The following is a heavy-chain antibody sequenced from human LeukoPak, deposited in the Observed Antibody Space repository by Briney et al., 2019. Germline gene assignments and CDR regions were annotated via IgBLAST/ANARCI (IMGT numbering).Heavy chain of an antibody. Sequence: SQTLSLTCTVSGGSISSGSYYWSWIRLPAGKGLEWIGHIYTSGSTNYNPSLKSRVTMSVDTSKNQFSLKLSSVTAADTAVYYCARVSLVRGAPDYYFDYWGQGTLVTVSS. J-gene: IGHJ4*02. V-gene: IGHV4-61*09. D-gene: IGHD3-10*01. CDR3: ARVSLVRGAPDYYFDY. CDR1: GGSISSGSYY. CDR2: IYTSGST.